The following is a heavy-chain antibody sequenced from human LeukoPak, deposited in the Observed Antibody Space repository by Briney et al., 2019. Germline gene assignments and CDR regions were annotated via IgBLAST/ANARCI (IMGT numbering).Heavy chain of an antibody. Sequence: GESLRLSCAASGFTFSDYYMSWIRQSPGKGLEWVSYISSSGSTIYYADSVKGRFTISRDNAKNSLYLQMNSLRAEDTAVYYCARGRGYSGYDLVFDYWGQGTLVTVSS. J-gene: IGHJ4*02. D-gene: IGHD5-12*01. CDR3: ARGRGYSGYDLVFDY. V-gene: IGHV3-11*01. CDR2: ISSSGSTI. CDR1: GFTFSDYY.